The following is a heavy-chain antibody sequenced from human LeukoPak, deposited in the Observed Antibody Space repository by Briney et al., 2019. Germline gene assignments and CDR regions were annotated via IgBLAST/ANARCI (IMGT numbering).Heavy chain of an antibody. V-gene: IGHV4-4*07. CDR3: ARVGDYALKD. Sequence: KASETLSLTCTVSGGSFSSYHGSWIRQPAGKGLAWIGHIYTSGNTDYNPSLKSRVTMSVDTSKNQFSLKLNSVTAADTAVYYCARVGDYALKDWGQGTLVTVSS. J-gene: IGHJ4*02. CDR2: IYTSGNT. CDR1: GGSFSSYH. D-gene: IGHD3-16*01.